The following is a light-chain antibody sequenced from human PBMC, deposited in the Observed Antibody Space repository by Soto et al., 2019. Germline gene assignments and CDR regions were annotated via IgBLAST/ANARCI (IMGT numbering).Light chain of an antibody. CDR3: QQLNSYPH. Sequence: DIQLTQSPSFLSSSLGDRVTISCRASQNIISFLAWYQQTRGTATHLMFYGASTLQTGVPTRFSSRGCGAEFTLTISSLQPEDFATYCRQQLNSYPHFGQGTRLEIK. V-gene: IGKV1-9*01. CDR2: GAS. J-gene: IGKJ5*01. CDR1: QNIISF.